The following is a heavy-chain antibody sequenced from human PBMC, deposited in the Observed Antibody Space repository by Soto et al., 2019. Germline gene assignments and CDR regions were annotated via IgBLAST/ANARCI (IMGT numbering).Heavy chain of an antibody. CDR3: ARSPSGWDDWYFDL. V-gene: IGHV3-33*01. CDR2: IWYDGSNK. CDR1: GFTFSSYG. J-gene: IGHJ2*01. D-gene: IGHD6-19*01. Sequence: QEQLVESGGGVVQRGRSLRLSCAASGFTFSSYGMHWVRQAPGKGIEWVAVIWYDGSNKYYVESVKGRFTISRDNSKKTLYLQMNSLRAEDTAVYYCARSPSGWDDWYFDLWGRGTLVTVSS.